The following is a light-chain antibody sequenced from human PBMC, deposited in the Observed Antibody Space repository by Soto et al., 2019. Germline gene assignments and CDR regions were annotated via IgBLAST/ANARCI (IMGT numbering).Light chain of an antibody. CDR1: SSDVGGYNH. CDR2: DVS. CDR3: SSYTTSGSFVV. V-gene: IGLV2-11*01. J-gene: IGLJ2*01. Sequence: QSALTQPRSVSGSPGQSVTISCTGTSSDVGGYNHVSWYQQHPGKAPKYMIYDVSKRPSGVSDRFSGSKSGNTASLTISGLQAGDEATYYCSSYTTSGSFVVFGGGTKVTVL.